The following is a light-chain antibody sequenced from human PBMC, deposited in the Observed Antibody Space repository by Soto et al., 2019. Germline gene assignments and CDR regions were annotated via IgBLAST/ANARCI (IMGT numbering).Light chain of an antibody. Sequence: QSVLTQPRSVSGSPGQSVTISCTGTSSDVGGYNRVSWFQQHPGKAPKLMIYDGTNRPSGVPDRFSGSKSGNTASLTISGLQAEDEADYYCCSYAGTYTYVFGTGTKLTVL. V-gene: IGLV2-11*01. CDR2: DGT. CDR1: SSDVGGYNR. CDR3: CSYAGTYTYV. J-gene: IGLJ1*01.